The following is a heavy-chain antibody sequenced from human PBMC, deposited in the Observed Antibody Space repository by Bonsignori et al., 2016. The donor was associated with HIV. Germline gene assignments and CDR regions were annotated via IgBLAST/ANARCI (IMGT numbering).Heavy chain of an antibody. CDR1: GGSFSGHY. V-gene: IGHV4-34*01. Sequence: SETLSLTCAVYGGSFSGHYWTWIRQPPGKGLEWIGEIDHGGSTNYNSSLKSRVTISVDTSKNQFSLHVNSVTAADTAVYFCARISGSYYRSADSWGQGTLVTVSS. CDR3: ARISGSYYRSADS. D-gene: IGHD1-26*01. CDR2: IDHGGST. J-gene: IGHJ4*02.